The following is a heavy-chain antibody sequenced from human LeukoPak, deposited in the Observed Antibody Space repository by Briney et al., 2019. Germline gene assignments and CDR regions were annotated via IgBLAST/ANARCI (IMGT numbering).Heavy chain of an antibody. J-gene: IGHJ5*02. V-gene: IGHV1-8*01. CDR3: AIPYCTNGVCSSWFDP. CDR2: MNPNSGNT. D-gene: IGHD2-8*01. CDR1: GYTFTSYD. Sequence: ASVKVSCKASGYTFTSYDINWVRQATGQGLEWMGWMNPNSGNTGYAQKFQGRDTMARNTSISTAYMELSSLRSEDTAVYYCAIPYCTNGVCSSWFDPWGQGTLVTVSS.